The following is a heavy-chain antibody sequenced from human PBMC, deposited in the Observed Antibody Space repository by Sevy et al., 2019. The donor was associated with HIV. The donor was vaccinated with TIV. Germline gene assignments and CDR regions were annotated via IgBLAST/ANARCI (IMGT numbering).Heavy chain of an antibody. CDR3: ASDGGYCSSTSCYDTIFYYYYGMDV. V-gene: IGHV3-11*01. Sequence: GGSLRLSCAASGFTFSDYYMSWIRQAPGKGLEWVSYISSSGSTIYYADSVKGRFTISRDNAKNSLYLQMNSLRAEDTAVYYCASDGGYCSSTSCYDTIFYYYYGMDVWGQGTTVTVSS. J-gene: IGHJ6*02. CDR1: GFTFSDYY. D-gene: IGHD2-2*01. CDR2: ISSSGSTI.